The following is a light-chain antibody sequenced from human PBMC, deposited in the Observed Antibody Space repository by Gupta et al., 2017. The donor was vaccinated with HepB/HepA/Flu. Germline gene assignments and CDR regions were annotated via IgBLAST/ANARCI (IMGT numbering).Light chain of an antibody. Sequence: EVLLTQSPGTLSLSPGERGTLSCRASQTISINFLVWYQQNPGQAPRLLFYATSRATDVPDRFSGSGSGTDFTLTIDRLEPEDVAVYYCQQYAASPYTFGQGTKVEIK. J-gene: IGKJ1*01. CDR3: QQYAASPYT. V-gene: IGKV3-20*01. CDR1: QTISINF. CDR2: ATS.